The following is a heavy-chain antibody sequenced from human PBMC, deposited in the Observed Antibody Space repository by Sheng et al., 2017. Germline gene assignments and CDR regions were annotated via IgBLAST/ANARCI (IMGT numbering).Heavy chain of an antibody. V-gene: IGHV3-48*01. D-gene: IGHD3-10*01. Sequence: EVQLVESGGGLVQPGGSLRLSCAASGFTFSSYSMNWVRQAPGKGLEWVSYISSSSSTIYYADSVKGRFTISRDNAKNSLYLQMNSLRAEDTAVYYCARVWSQEDYWGQGTLVTVSS. CDR2: ISSSSSTI. J-gene: IGHJ4*02. CDR3: ARVWSQEDY. CDR1: GFTFSSYS.